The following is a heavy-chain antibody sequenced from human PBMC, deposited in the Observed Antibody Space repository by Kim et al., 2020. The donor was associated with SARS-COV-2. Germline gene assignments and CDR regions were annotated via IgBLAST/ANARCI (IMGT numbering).Heavy chain of an antibody. Sequence: GGSLRLSCAASGFDFSDCRMSWVRQAPGKGLQWVANIKQDGSEKNYVDSVKGRFTISRNNAQKSLYLQMNSLRADDTAIYYCARESSYFYFYGMDVWGQGTTVTVSS. V-gene: IGHV3-7*03. CDR2: IKQDGSEK. CDR1: GFDFSDCR. J-gene: IGHJ6*02. CDR3: ARESSYFYFYGMDV.